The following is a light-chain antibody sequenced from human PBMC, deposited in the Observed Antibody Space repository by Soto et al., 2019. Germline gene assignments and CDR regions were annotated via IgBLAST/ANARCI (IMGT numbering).Light chain of an antibody. CDR3: SSYTTSSTVV. CDR1: SSDVGAYNY. J-gene: IGLJ2*01. V-gene: IGLV2-14*01. Sequence: QSALTQPASVSGSPGQSITISCTGTSSDVGAYNYVSWYLQHPGKAPKLIIYDVSDRPSGVSTRFSGAKSGNTASLTISGLQAEDEADYYCSSYTTSSTVVFGGGTKLTVL. CDR2: DVS.